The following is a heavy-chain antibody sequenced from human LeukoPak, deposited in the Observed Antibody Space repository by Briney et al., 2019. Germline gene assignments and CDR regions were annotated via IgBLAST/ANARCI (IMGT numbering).Heavy chain of an antibody. J-gene: IGHJ4*02. CDR1: GASISSGSYY. Sequence: SGPGLVKPSATLSLTCTVSGASISSGSYYWGWIRQPPGKGLEWLGTIFYSGSTYYNPSLKSRVTISVDTSKNQFSLKLSSVAAADTAVYYCAAYGFWSGYMYYWGQGTLVTVSS. V-gene: IGHV4-39*07. CDR2: IFYSGST. D-gene: IGHD3-3*01. CDR3: AAYGFWSGYMYY.